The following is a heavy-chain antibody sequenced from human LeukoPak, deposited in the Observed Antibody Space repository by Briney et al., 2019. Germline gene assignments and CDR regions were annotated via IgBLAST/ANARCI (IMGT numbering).Heavy chain of an antibody. CDR1: GGSFGGYY. Sequence: SETLSLTCAVYGGSFGGYYWSWIRQPPGKGLEWIGEINHSGSTNYNPSLKSRVTISVDTSKNQLSLKLSSVTAADTAVYYCARLITYYYGSGRPHFDYWRQGTLVTVSS. V-gene: IGHV4-34*01. CDR3: ARLITYYYGSGRPHFDY. CDR2: INHSGST. J-gene: IGHJ4*02. D-gene: IGHD3-10*01.